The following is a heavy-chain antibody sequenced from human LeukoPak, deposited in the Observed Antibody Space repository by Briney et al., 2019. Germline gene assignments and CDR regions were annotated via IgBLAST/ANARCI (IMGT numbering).Heavy chain of an antibody. Sequence: GGSLRLSCAASGFTFSSYGMHCVRQAPGKGLEWVAFIRYDGSNKYYADSVKGRFTISRDNSKNTLYLQMNSLRAEDTAVYYCAKGAPSIAAEGLFDYWGQGTLVTVSS. CDR2: IRYDGSNK. CDR3: AKGAPSIAAEGLFDY. J-gene: IGHJ4*02. D-gene: IGHD6-13*01. V-gene: IGHV3-30*02. CDR1: GFTFSSYG.